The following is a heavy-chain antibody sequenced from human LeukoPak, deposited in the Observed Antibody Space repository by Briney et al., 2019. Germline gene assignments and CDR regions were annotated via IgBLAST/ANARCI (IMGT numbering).Heavy chain of an antibody. CDR1: GGSISSYY. CDR3: ARHGPAEWEPWVPYAFDI. CDR2: IYYSGST. Sequence: SETLSLTCTVSGGSISSYYWSWIRQPPGKGLEWIGYIYYSGSTNYNPSLKSRVTISVDTSKNQFSLKLSSVTAADTAVYYCARHGPAEWEPWVPYAFDIWGQGTMVTVSS. J-gene: IGHJ3*02. V-gene: IGHV4-59*08. D-gene: IGHD1-26*01.